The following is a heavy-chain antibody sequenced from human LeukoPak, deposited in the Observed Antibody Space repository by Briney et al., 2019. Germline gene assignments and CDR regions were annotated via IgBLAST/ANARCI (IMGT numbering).Heavy chain of an antibody. Sequence: GGSLRLSCAASGFTFSSYSMNWVRQAPGKGLEWVSSISSISSYIYYADSAKGRFTISRDNAKNSLYLQMNSLRAEDTAVYYCARERRITIFGVVIPTRWFDPWGQGTLVTVSS. V-gene: IGHV3-21*01. CDR3: ARERRITIFGVVIPTRWFDP. D-gene: IGHD3-3*01. J-gene: IGHJ5*02. CDR2: ISSISSYI. CDR1: GFTFSSYS.